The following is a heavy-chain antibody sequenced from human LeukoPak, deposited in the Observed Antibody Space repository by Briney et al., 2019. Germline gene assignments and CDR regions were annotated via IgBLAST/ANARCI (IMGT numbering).Heavy chain of an antibody. CDR3: ARASANDY. Sequence: GGSLRLSCAASGFTFSSYAMHWVRQAPGKGLEWVAVISYDGSNKYYADSVRGRFTISRDNSKNTLYLQMNSLRAEGTAVYYCARASANDYWGQGTLVTVSS. CDR2: ISYDGSNK. CDR1: GFTFSSYA. V-gene: IGHV3-30*01. D-gene: IGHD6-25*01. J-gene: IGHJ4*02.